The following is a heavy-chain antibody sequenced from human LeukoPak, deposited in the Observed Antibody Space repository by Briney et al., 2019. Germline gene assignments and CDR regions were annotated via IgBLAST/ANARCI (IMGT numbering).Heavy chain of an antibody. D-gene: IGHD1-26*01. CDR3: ARSGAWELWVS. CDR2: IYYSGTT. CDR1: GFTFSSYW. Sequence: PGGSLRLSCAASGFTFSSYWMSWVRQPPGKGLEWIGSIYYSGTTYYNPSLKSRVTQSVDTSNNQFSLKLNSVTAADTAVYYCARSGAWELWVSWGQGTLVTVSS. J-gene: IGHJ5*02. V-gene: IGHV4-39*07.